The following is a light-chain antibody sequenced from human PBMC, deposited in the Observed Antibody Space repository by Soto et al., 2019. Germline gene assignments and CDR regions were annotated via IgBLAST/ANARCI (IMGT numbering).Light chain of an antibody. CDR1: QSVSSN. CDR3: QQYHNWPIT. J-gene: IGKJ5*01. CDR2: DAS. Sequence: DIAMTQSPATLSVSPGESATLSCMASQSVSSNLAWHQQKPGQAPRILMYDASTRATGISARFSGRGSGTECTLTISSLQSEDVAVYYCQQYHNWPITLCQGTRLEIK. V-gene: IGKV3-15*01.